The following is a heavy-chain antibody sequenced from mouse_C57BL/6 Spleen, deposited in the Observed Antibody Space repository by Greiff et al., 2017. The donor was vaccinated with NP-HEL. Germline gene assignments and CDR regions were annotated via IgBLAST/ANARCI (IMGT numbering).Heavy chain of an antibody. V-gene: IGHV1-82*01. Sequence: QVQLQQSGPELVKPGASVKISCKASGYAFSSSWMNWVKQRPGKGLEWIGRIYPGDGDTNYNGKFKGKATLTADKSSSTAYLQLSSLTSEDSAVYFCARANDYGNYWGQGTTLTVSS. D-gene: IGHD2-4*01. CDR3: ARANDYGNY. CDR1: GYAFSSSW. CDR2: IYPGDGDT. J-gene: IGHJ2*01.